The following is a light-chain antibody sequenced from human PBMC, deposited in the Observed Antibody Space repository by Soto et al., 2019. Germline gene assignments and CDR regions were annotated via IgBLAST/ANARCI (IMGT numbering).Light chain of an antibody. CDR2: DVS. CDR1: SSDVGGYNY. CDR3: SSYTSSSNYV. J-gene: IGLJ1*01. Sequence: QSALTQPASVSGSPGQSITISCTGTSSDVGGYNYVSWYQQHPGKAPKLMFYDVSNRPSGVSNRFSGSKSGNTASLTISGLQAEDEADYYCSSYTSSSNYVFGTGRKVTVL. V-gene: IGLV2-14*01.